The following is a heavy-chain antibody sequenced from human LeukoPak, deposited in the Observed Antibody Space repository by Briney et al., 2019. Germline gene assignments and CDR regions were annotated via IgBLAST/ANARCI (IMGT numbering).Heavy chain of an antibody. CDR1: GYTFTSYA. D-gene: IGHD3-10*01. J-gene: IGHJ4*02. V-gene: IGHV1-3*01. CDR3: ARVPLDPMVRGGSLDC. Sequence: ASVKVTCKASGYTFTSYAMHWVRQAPGQRLEWMGWINAGNGNTKYSQKFQGRATITRDTSASTAYMELSSLRSEDTAVYYCARVPLDPMVRGGSLDCWGQGTLVTVSS. CDR2: INAGNGNT.